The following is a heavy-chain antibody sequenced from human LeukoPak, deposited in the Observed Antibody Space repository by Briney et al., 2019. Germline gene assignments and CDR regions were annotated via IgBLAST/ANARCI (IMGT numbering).Heavy chain of an antibody. V-gene: IGHV1-46*01. J-gene: IGHJ6*03. CDR1: GYTFTSYY. D-gene: IGHD6-13*01. CDR3: AREGSSWYASYYYYMDV. Sequence: ASLKVSCKASGYTFTSYYMHWVRQAPRQGLEWMGIINPSGGSTSYAQKLQGRVTMTTHTSTSTAYMELRSLRSDDTAVYYCAREGSSWYASYYYYMDVWGKGTTVTVSS. CDR2: INPSGGST.